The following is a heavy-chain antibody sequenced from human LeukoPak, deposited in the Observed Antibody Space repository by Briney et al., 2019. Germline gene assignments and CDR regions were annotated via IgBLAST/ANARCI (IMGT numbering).Heavy chain of an antibody. CDR2: IYYSGST. D-gene: IGHD6-19*01. CDR1: GGSISSINNY. CDR3: ARKGYYSSGWYGY. Sequence: SETLSLTCTVSGGSISSINNYWGWIRQPPGQGLEWIGTIYYSGSTYYNPSLKSRVTISVDTSKNQFSLKLSSVTAADTAVYYCARKGYYSSGWYGYWGQGTLVTVSS. J-gene: IGHJ4*02. V-gene: IGHV4-39*01.